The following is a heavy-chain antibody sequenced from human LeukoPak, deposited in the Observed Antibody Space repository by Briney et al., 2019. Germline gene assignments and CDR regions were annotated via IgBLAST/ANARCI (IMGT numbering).Heavy chain of an antibody. J-gene: IGHJ4*02. D-gene: IGHD3-22*01. V-gene: IGHV3-23*01. CDR2: ISGSGGST. Sequence: PGGSLRFSCAASGFTFSSYSMSWVRQAPGKGLEWVSAISGSGGSTYYTDSVKGRFTISRDNSKNTVYLQMNSLRAEDTAIYYCAKLPDSSGYYYFDYWGQGTLVTVSS. CDR3: AKLPDSSGYYYFDY. CDR1: GFTFSSYS.